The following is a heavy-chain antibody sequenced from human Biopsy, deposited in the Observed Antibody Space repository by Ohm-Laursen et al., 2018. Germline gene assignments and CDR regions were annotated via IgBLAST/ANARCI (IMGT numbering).Heavy chain of an antibody. J-gene: IGHJ4*02. D-gene: IGHD3-10*01. CDR1: GYTLTELS. CDR3: ATGPYYDTRFYYNVRPFDF. Sequence: GASVNVSCKVSGYTLTELSIHWVRQTGGKGLERMGGFDREERKTVYAEKFQGRVTMTEATSTDTVYMEVTSLRSDDTAVYYCATGPYYDTRFYYNVRPFDFWGQGTLVTVSS. V-gene: IGHV1-24*01. CDR2: FDREERKT.